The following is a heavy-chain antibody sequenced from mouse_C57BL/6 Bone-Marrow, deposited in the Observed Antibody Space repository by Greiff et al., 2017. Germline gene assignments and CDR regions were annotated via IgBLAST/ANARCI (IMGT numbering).Heavy chain of an antibody. Sequence: EVKLMESGPGLVKPSQSLSLTCSVTGYSITSGYYWNWIRQFPGNKLEWMGYICYDGSNNYNPSLKNRISITRDTSKNQFFLKLNPVTTEDTATYYCETENYYQSFDYWGQGTTLTVSS. CDR2: ICYDGSN. J-gene: IGHJ2*01. CDR3: ETENYYQSFDY. CDR1: GYSITSGYY. V-gene: IGHV3-6*01. D-gene: IGHD1-1*01.